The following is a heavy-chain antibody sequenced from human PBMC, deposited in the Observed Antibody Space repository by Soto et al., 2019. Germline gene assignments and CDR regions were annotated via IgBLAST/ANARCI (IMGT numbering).Heavy chain of an antibody. V-gene: IGHV3-30*18. CDR3: AKDQASGQGSFDS. J-gene: IGHJ4*02. Sequence: ESGGGVVQPGGSLRLSCAASGFTFNIDGMHWVRQAPDKGLEWVALISYDGSNQYYADSVKGRFTISRDNSKNTLFLQMHSLRADDTAVYYCAKDQASGQGSFDSWGQGTLVTVSS. CDR2: ISYDGSNQ. CDR1: GFTFNIDG.